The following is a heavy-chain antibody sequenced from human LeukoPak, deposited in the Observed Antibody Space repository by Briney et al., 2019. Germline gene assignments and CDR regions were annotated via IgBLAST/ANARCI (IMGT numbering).Heavy chain of an antibody. CDR1: RGTFSSYA. D-gene: IGHD6-13*01. J-gene: IGHJ6*03. CDR3: ARGATAGRFSLRPTGAYYMDV. CDR2: INPNSGGT. Sequence: ASVKVSCKASRGTFSSYAINWVRQAPGQGLEWMGWINPNSGGTNCAQKFQGRVTMTRDTSINTAYMELSSLRFDDTAVYYCARGATAGRFSLRPTGAYYMDVWGKGTTVTVSS. V-gene: IGHV1-2*02.